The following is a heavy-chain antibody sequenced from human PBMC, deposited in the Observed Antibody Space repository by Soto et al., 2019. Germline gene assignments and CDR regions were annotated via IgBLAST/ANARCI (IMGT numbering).Heavy chain of an antibody. V-gene: IGHV3-48*01. J-gene: IGHJ4*02. CDR3: ARAPLNYDSSGYHFDY. Sequence: GGSLRLSCAASGFTFITYSMNWVRQAPGKGLEWVSYISSSSSTIHYADSVKGRFTISRDNAKNSLYLQMNSLRAEDTAVYYCARAPLNYDSSGYHFDYWGQGTLFTVSS. CDR2: ISSSSSTI. D-gene: IGHD3-22*01. CDR1: GFTFITYS.